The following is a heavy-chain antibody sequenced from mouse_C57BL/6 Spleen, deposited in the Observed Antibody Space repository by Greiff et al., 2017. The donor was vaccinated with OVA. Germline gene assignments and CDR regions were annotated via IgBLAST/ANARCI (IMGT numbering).Heavy chain of an antibody. D-gene: IGHD1-1*01. CDR2: IYPRSGNT. Sequence: VKLMESGAELARPGASVKLSCKASGYTFTSYGISWVKQRTGQGLEWIGEIYPRSGNTYYNEKFKGKATLTADKSSSTAYMELRSLTSEDSAVYFCAREGDYYGSSYGWYFDVWGTGTTVTVSS. J-gene: IGHJ1*03. CDR1: GYTFTSYG. CDR3: AREGDYYGSSYGWYFDV. V-gene: IGHV1-81*01.